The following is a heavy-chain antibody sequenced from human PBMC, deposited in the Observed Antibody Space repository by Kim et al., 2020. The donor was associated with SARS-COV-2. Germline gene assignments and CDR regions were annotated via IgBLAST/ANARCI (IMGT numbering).Heavy chain of an antibody. J-gene: IGHJ4*02. Sequence: YAQKFQGRVTITADESTSTAYMELSSLRSEDTAVYYCARGEAVAGTFSDYWGQGTLVTVSS. V-gene: IGHV1-69*01. D-gene: IGHD6-19*01. CDR3: ARGEAVAGTFSDY.